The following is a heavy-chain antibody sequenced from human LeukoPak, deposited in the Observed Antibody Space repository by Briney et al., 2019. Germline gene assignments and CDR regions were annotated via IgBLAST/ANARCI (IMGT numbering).Heavy chain of an antibody. D-gene: IGHD3-16*02. Sequence: GGSLRLSCAASGFTFSSYWMSWVRQAPGKGLEWVANIKKDGSEKYYVDSVKGRFTISRDNAKNSLYLQMNSLRAEDTAVYYCAMDSVWGSNRYTGAFDVWGQGTMVTVSS. CDR2: IKKDGSEK. CDR3: AMDSVWGSNRYTGAFDV. CDR1: GFTFSSYW. J-gene: IGHJ3*01. V-gene: IGHV3-7*04.